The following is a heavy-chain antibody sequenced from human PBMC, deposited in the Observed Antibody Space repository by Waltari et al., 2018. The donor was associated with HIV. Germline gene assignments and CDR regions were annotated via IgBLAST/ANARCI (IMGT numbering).Heavy chain of an antibody. V-gene: IGHV3-21*01. CDR1: GFTFNSYS. Sequence: EVQLVESGGGPVKPGGSLRLSCRASGFTFNSYSLNWVRQAPGKGLEWISSIGSSVTFTHYADSVKGRFTISRDNANKSVYLQMNSLRAEDTAVYYCARDSRDNSWSLNFFDPWGQGTLVTVSS. J-gene: IGHJ5*02. D-gene: IGHD6-13*01. CDR2: IGSSVTFT. CDR3: ARDSRDNSWSLNFFDP.